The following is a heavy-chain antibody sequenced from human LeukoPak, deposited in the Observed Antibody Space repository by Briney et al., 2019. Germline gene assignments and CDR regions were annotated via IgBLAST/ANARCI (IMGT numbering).Heavy chain of an antibody. CDR2: IYYSGST. D-gene: IGHD3-22*01. Sequence: SETLSLTCTVSGGSISSSSYYWGWIRQPPGKGLEWIGSIYYSGSTYYNPSLKRRVTISVDTSNNQYSLKLSSVTAADTAVFYCARQYYYDSSGYYFGYWGQGILVTVSS. CDR1: GGSISSSSYY. V-gene: IGHV4-39*01. CDR3: ARQYYYDSSGYYFGY. J-gene: IGHJ4*02.